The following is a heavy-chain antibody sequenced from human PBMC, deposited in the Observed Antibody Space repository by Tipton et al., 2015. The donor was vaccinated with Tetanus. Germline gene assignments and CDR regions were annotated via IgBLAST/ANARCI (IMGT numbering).Heavy chain of an antibody. CDR3: ARGKHTVTFDY. V-gene: IGHV4-34*01. Sequence: TLSLTCAVYGGSFSGYYWSWIRQTPGKGLEWIGEINHSGGTNYNPSLKSRVSISVDTTKKQLYLNLTSVTAADTAVYYCARGKHTVTFDYWGQGTLVTVSS. J-gene: IGHJ4*02. D-gene: IGHD4-17*01. CDR1: GGSFSGYY. CDR2: INHSGGT.